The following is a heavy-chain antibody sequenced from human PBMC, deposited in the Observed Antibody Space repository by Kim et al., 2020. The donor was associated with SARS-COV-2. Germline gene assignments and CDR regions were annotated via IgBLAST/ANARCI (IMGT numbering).Heavy chain of an antibody. J-gene: IGHJ4*02. CDR3: AREDRNYDILTGYYTY. Sequence: SVKVSCKASGCTFSSYAISWVRQAPGQGLEWIGGIIPIFGTANYAQKFQGRVTITADESTSTAYMELSSLRSEDTAVYYCAREDRNYDILTGYYTYWGQGTLVTVSS. D-gene: IGHD3-9*01. CDR1: GCTFSSYA. CDR2: IIPIFGTA. V-gene: IGHV1-69*13.